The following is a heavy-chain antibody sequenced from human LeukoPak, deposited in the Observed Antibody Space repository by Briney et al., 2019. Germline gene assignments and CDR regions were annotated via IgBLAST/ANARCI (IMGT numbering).Heavy chain of an antibody. J-gene: IGHJ4*02. CDR2: ISGSDGST. V-gene: IGHV3-23*01. Sequence: PGGSLRLSCTASGFTFSNYAMSWVRQAPGKGLEWVSTISGSDGSTYYADSVKGRFTISRANSKNTLYLQINSLRVEDTAIYYCAKGRGYCTGGSCYSDYWGQGTLVTVSS. CDR3: AKGRGYCTGGSCYSDY. CDR1: GFTFSNYA. D-gene: IGHD2-15*01.